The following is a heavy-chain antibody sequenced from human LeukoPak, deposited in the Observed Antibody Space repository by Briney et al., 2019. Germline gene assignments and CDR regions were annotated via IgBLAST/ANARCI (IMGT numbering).Heavy chain of an antibody. CDR2: IYSTGST. V-gene: IGHV4-59*01. CDR3: ARGGPSSRYFDY. J-gene: IGHJ4*02. D-gene: IGHD6-13*01. CDR1: GVSISGDY. Sequence: SETLSLTCSVSGVSISGDYWSWIRQPPGKGLEWIAFIYSTGSTNYSPSLKNRVTISIDTSRSQLPLNVTSVTSADTAVYYCARGGPSSRYFDYWGQGVLVTVSS.